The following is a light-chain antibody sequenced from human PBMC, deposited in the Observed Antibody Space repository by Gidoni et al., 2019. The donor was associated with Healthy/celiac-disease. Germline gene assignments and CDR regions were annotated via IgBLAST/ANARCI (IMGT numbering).Light chain of an antibody. V-gene: IGLV1-40*01. CDR2: GNS. CDR3: QSYDSSLSVNWV. CDR1: TSNSGAGYD. J-gene: IGLJ3*02. Sequence: QSVLTQPPSVSGAPGPTFTIPCTGSTSNSGAGYDVHWYQQLPGTDPKLLIYGNSNRPSGVPDRVSGSKSGTSASLAITGLQAEDEADYYCQSYDSSLSVNWVFGGGTKLTVL.